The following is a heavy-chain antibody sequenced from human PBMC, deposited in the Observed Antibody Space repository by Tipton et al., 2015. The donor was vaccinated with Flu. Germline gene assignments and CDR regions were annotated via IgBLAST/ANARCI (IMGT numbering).Heavy chain of an antibody. J-gene: IGHJ4*02. Sequence: LRPSCTVSGGSISGYSCNWIRQPAGKGLEWIGRIYTSGSTNYNPSLKSRVTMSVDTSKNQFSLKLTSVTAADTAVYYCAREGGTSSSYIDYWGQGTLVTVSS. V-gene: IGHV4-4*07. D-gene: IGHD6-6*01. CDR3: AREGGTSSSYIDY. CDR1: GGSISGYS. CDR2: IYTSGST.